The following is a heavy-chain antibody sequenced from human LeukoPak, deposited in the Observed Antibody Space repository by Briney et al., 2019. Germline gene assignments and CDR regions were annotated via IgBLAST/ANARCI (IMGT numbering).Heavy chain of an antibody. D-gene: IGHD4-17*01. V-gene: IGHV1-18*01. J-gene: IGHJ4*02. CDR3: ARGDREVTTFFDY. Sequence: ASVKISCKTSGYTFTSYGISWVRQAPGQGLEWMGWISAYNGNTNYAQKFQGRVTITADESTSTAYMELSSLRSEDTAVYYCARGDREVTTFFDYWGQGTLVTVSS. CDR2: ISAYNGNT. CDR1: GYTFTSYG.